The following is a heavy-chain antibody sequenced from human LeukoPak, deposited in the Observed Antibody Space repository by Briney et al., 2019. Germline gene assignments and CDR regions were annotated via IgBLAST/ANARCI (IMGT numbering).Heavy chain of an antibody. CDR1: GYTFTSYG. V-gene: IGHV1-18*01. D-gene: IGHD3-22*01. CDR3: ARDRAGDYYDSSTLDY. CDR2: ISAYNGNT. J-gene: IGHJ4*02. Sequence: GASVKVSCKASGYTFTSYGISWVRQAPGQGLEWMGWISAYNGNTNYAQKLQGRVTMTTDTSTSTAYMELRSLRSDDTAVYYCARDRAGDYYDSSTLDYWGQGTLVTVSS.